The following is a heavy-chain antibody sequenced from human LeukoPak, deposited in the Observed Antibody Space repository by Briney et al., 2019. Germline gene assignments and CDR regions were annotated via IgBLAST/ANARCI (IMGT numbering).Heavy chain of an antibody. CDR1: GFNFGDYG. CDR3: ARGLTAVGTQAPNFDY. D-gene: IGHD6-13*01. J-gene: IGHJ4*02. Sequence: PGGSLRLSCIASGFNFGDYGVAWVRQAPGKGLEWVSSISTSSTYIYYADSMKGRFTISRDNAKNSLYLQMNSLRAEDTAVYYCARGLTAVGTQAPNFDYWGQGTLVTVSS. CDR2: ISTSSTYI. V-gene: IGHV3-21*01.